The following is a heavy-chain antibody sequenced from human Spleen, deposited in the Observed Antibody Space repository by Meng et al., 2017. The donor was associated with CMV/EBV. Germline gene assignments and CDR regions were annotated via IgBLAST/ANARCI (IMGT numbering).Heavy chain of an antibody. J-gene: IGHJ4*02. V-gene: IGHV1-2*02. D-gene: IGHD2-2*01. CDR3: ARDPSRDYYFDL. CDR2: INPNSGGT. CDR1: GYTFTSYY. Sequence: ASVKVSCKASGYTFTSYYMHWVRQAPGQGLEWMGWINPNSGGTNYAQKFQGRVTISRDNAKNSLYLQMNSLRAEDTAVYYCARDPSRDYYFDLWGQGTLVTVSS.